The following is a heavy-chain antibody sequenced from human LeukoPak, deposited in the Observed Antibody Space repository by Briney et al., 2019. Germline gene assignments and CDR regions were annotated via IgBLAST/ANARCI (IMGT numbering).Heavy chain of an antibody. CDR2: INHSGST. J-gene: IGHJ3*02. CDR3: ARVSYVTMIVVVIPHDAFDI. D-gene: IGHD3-22*01. CDR1: GGSFSGYY. Sequence: SETLSLTCAVYGGSFSGYYWSWIRQPPGKGREWIGEINHSGSTNYNPSLKSRVTISVDTSKNQFSLKLSSVTAADTAVYYCARVSYVTMIVVVIPHDAFDIWGQGTMVTVSS. V-gene: IGHV4-34*01.